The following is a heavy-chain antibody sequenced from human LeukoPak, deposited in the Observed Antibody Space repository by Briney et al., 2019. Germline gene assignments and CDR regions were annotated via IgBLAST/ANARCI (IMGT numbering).Heavy chain of an antibody. J-gene: IGHJ4*02. D-gene: IGHD4-4*01. Sequence: GGSLRLSCAASGFIFSSYGMHWVRQAPGKGREGVAVISYDGRNKYYADSVKGRFTISRDNSKNTLYLQMSSLRAEDTALYYCSKATPPRDGSNPDYWGQGTLVTVSS. CDR2: ISYDGRNK. CDR1: GFIFSSYG. CDR3: SKATPPRDGSNPDY. V-gene: IGHV3-30*18.